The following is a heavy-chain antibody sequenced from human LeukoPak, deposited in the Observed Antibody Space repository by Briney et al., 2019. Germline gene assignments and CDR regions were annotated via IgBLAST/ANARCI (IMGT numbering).Heavy chain of an antibody. Sequence: PGGSLRLSCAASGFTFSIYWMSWVRQAPGKGLEWVANINQDGSQKYYVDSVKGRFTISRDNAKNSLYLQMNSLRAEDTAVYYCARDLDTMARIYYYYYMDVWGKGTTVTVSS. J-gene: IGHJ6*03. CDR1: GFTFSIYW. CDR3: ARDLDTMARIYYYYYMDV. CDR2: INQDGSQK. V-gene: IGHV3-7*01. D-gene: IGHD3-10*01.